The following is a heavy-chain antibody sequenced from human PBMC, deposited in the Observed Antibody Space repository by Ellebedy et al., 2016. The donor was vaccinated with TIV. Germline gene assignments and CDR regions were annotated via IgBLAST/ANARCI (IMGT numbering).Heavy chain of an antibody. CDR1: GFTFSSYA. Sequence: PGGSLRLSCAASGFTFSSYAMHWVRQAPGKGLEWVSVIYSGGSTYYADSVKGRFTISRDNSKNTLYLQMNSLRAEDTAVYYCAKSVEGVTTGNYFDYWGQGTLVTVSS. CDR3: AKSVEGVTTGNYFDY. J-gene: IGHJ4*02. V-gene: IGHV3-23*03. CDR2: IYSGGST. D-gene: IGHD1-1*01.